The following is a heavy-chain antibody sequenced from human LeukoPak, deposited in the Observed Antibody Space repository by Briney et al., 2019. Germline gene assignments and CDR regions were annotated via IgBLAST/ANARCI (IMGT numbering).Heavy chain of an antibody. CDR3: AREGLRHRGDY. J-gene: IGHJ4*02. D-gene: IGHD5-12*01. Sequence: SETLSLTCTVSGGSISSSSYYWGWIRQPPGKGLEWIGSIYYSGSTYYNPSLKSRVTISVDTSKNQFSLKLSSVTAADTAVYYCAREGLRHRGDYWGQGTLVTVSS. CDR2: IYYSGST. CDR1: GGSISSSSYY. V-gene: IGHV4-39*07.